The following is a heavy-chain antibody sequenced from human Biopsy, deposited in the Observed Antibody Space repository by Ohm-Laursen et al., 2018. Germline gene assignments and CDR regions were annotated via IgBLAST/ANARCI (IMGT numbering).Heavy chain of an antibody. V-gene: IGHV1-18*01. J-gene: IGHJ4*02. CDR2: ISPYNGDT. D-gene: IGHD3-3*01. Sequence: ASVKVSCKASGYTFTNYGISWVRQAPGQGLEWMGWISPYNGDTDYAQKLQGRVTMTTDTSTSTAYMDLRSLRSDDAAVYYCARDRWPHVTLLGLVVFDFWGQGTLVIVSS. CDR3: ARDRWPHVTLLGLVVFDF. CDR1: GYTFTNYG.